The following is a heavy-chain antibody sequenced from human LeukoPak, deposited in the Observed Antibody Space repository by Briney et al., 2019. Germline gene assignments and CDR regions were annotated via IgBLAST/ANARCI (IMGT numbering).Heavy chain of an antibody. CDR1: GFTFSDYY. J-gene: IGHJ5*02. D-gene: IGHD3-3*01. CDR2: ISSSGSTI. Sequence: KPGGSLRLSCAASGFTFSDYYMSWIRQAPGKGLEWVSYISSSGSTIYYADSVKGRLTISRDNAKNSLYLQMNSLRAEDTAVYYCARRWETDFWSGYDFCWFDPWGQGTLVTVSS. V-gene: IGHV3-11*04. CDR3: ARRWETDFWSGYDFCWFDP.